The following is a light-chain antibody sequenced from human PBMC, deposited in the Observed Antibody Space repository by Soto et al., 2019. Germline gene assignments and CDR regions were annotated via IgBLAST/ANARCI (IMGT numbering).Light chain of an antibody. CDR3: QQRATWPPGFT. J-gene: IGKJ3*01. V-gene: IGKV3-11*01. Sequence: EIVLTQSPATLSLSPGEGATLSCRASQSVSRYLAWYQQKPGQAPRLLIYDASNRATGIPARFSGSGSGTDFTLTISSLEPDDFAVYFCQQRATWPPGFTFGPGTKVDFK. CDR1: QSVSRY. CDR2: DAS.